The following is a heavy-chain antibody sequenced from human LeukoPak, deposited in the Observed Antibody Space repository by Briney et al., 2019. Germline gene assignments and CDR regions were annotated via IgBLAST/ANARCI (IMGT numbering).Heavy chain of an antibody. CDR1: GFTFYMYA. CDR2: MCGTAGCT. Sequence: GGSLRLSCPASGFTFYMYAMSWVCQAPGKGLEWVASMCGTAGCTFYPDSVKGRFTISRDNSKNVLYLRMNSLTAEDTAIYYCAKDRPNFHENSGHYYRRDGDSWGQGTLVTVSS. J-gene: IGHJ5*01. CDR3: AKDRPNFHENSGHYYRRDGDS. V-gene: IGHV3-23*01. D-gene: IGHD3-22*01.